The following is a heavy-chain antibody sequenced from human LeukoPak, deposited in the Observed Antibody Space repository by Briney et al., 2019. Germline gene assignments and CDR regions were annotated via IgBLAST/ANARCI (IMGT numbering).Heavy chain of an antibody. D-gene: IGHD2-21*02. V-gene: IGHV4-59*08. CDR1: GGSISSYY. CDR2: IYYSGST. J-gene: IGHJ3*02. CDR3: ARHIVVVTAGSDAFDI. Sequence: PSETLSLTCTVSGGSISSYYWSWIRQPPGKGLEWIAYIYYSGSTNYNPSLKSRVTISVDTSKNQFSLKLSSVTAADTAVYYCARHIVVVTAGSDAFDIWGQGTMVTVSS.